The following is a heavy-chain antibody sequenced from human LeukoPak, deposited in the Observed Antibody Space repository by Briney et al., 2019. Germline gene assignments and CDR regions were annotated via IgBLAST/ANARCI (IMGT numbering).Heavy chain of an antibody. V-gene: IGHV3-48*03. CDR1: GFIFSRYE. CDR2: ISSSGNTI. D-gene: IGHD5-12*01. J-gene: IGHJ4*02. Sequence: GGSLRLSCTGSGFIFSRYEMNWVRQAPGKGLEWVSYISSSGNTIYYADSVKGRFTISRDNAKTSLYLQMNSLRAEDTAVYYCSSKIVVTTTGWLFDYWGPGSLVTVSS. CDR3: SSKIVVTTTGWLFDY.